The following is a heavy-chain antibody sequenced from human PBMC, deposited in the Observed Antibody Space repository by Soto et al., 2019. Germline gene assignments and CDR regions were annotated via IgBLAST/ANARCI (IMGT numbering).Heavy chain of an antibody. Sequence: SETLSLTCSVSGASISSYNWNWVRQPAGKGPEWVGRLNIAGSINYNPSLKTRITMSMDTSKNQISLHLRSVTAADTAIYYCARDRGEYNSRWFWYFSHWGHGTLVTVSS. CDR3: ARDRGEYNSRWFWYFSH. J-gene: IGHJ2*01. D-gene: IGHD1-20*01. V-gene: IGHV4-4*07. CDR2: LNIAGSI. CDR1: GASISSYN.